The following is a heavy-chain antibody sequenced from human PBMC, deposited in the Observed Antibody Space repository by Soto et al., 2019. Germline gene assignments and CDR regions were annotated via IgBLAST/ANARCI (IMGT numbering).Heavy chain of an antibody. CDR1: GYSFTTYG. CDR3: AREGPAPYYSYGMDV. J-gene: IGHJ6*02. CDR2: ISAYNGNT. V-gene: IGHV1-18*01. Sequence: QVQLVQSGGEVKKPGASVKVSCKTSGYSFTTYGISWVRQAPGQGLEWMGRISAYNGNTNYAQKLQGRITMTTDTSTSTDYMELRSLRSDDTDVYCCAREGPAPYYSYGMDVWGQGSTVTVSS.